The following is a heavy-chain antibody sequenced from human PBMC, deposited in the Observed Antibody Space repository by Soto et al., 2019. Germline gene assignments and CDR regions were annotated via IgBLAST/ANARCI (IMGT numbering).Heavy chain of an antibody. J-gene: IGHJ6*02. CDR2: IYYSGAS. CDR3: ARHPAEGAYQYYGMDV. CDR1: SGSISSSSYF. V-gene: IGHV4-39*01. Sequence: PSETLSLTCTVSSGSISSSSYFWGWIRQPPGKGLEWIGSIYYSGASYYNPSLQSRVTISVDTSKNQFSLKLNSVTAADTAVYYCARHPAEGAYQYYGMDVWGQGTTVTVSS.